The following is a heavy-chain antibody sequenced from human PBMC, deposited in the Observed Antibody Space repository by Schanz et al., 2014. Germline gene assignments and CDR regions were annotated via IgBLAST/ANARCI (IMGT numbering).Heavy chain of an antibody. V-gene: IGHV3-30*04. J-gene: IGHJ3*02. CDR2: VSHDGFTK. CDR1: GFSLSGFA. CDR3: ATDYSGGGCHI. Sequence: QVQLEESGGGVVQPGGSLRLSCVASGFSLSGFAVRWVRQAPGKGLEWVSIVSHDGFTKHYADSVRGRFTLSRDNSKNTVYLQMNSLRAEDTALYFCATDYSGGGCHIWGQGTMVTVSS. D-gene: IGHD6-19*01.